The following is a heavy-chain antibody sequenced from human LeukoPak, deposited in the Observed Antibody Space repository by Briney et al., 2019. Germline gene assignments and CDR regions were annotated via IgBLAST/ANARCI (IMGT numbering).Heavy chain of an antibody. D-gene: IGHD6-19*01. J-gene: IGHJ4*02. Sequence: PGGSLRLSCAASGFTFSSYAMSWVRQAPGKGLEWVSAISASGGSTYYADSVKGRFTISRDNSKNTLYLQMNSLRAEDTALYYCASATGEQWLELFDYWGQGTLVTVSS. V-gene: IGHV3-23*01. CDR2: ISASGGST. CDR3: ASATGEQWLELFDY. CDR1: GFTFSSYA.